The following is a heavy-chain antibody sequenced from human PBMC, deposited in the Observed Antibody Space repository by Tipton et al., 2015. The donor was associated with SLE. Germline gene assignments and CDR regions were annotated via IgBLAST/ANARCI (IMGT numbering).Heavy chain of an antibody. Sequence: GSLRLSCAASGFTFSSYSMNWVRQAPGKGLEWVSSISSSSSYIYYADSVKGRFTISRDNAKNSLYLQMNSLRAEDTAVHYCARDRRIAARTTFDYWGQGTLVTVSS. J-gene: IGHJ4*02. D-gene: IGHD6-6*01. CDR3: ARDRRIAARTTFDY. CDR2: ISSSSSYI. CDR1: GFTFSSYS. V-gene: IGHV3-21*03.